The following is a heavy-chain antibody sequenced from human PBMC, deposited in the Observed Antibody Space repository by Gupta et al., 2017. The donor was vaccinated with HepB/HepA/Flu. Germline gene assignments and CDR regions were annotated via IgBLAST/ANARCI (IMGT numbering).Heavy chain of an antibody. CDR3: ATEAPIAGAGRGSPGAFDI. CDR2: IYSGGST. CDR1: GFTVSSNY. Sequence: EVQLVESGGGLVQPGGSLRLSCAASGFTVSSNYMSWVRQAPGKGLEWVSVIYSGGSTYYADSVKGRGTSSRDNSKNTLYRQRNSLRAEDTAVYYCATEAPIAGAGRGSPGAFDIWGQGTMVTVSS. V-gene: IGHV3-66*01. J-gene: IGHJ3*02. D-gene: IGHD6-19*01.